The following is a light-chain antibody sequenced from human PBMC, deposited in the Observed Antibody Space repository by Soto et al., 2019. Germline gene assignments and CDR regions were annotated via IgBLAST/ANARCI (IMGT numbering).Light chain of an antibody. Sequence: DIQMTQSPSTLPASVGDRVTITCRASQSISTWLAWYQQKPGKAPNLLIYDASTLERGVPSRFSGTGSGTEFTLSIDSLQPDDFATYYCQQYHTSSITFGQGTRLEIK. J-gene: IGKJ5*01. CDR3: QQYHTSSIT. CDR1: QSISTW. V-gene: IGKV1-5*01. CDR2: DAS.